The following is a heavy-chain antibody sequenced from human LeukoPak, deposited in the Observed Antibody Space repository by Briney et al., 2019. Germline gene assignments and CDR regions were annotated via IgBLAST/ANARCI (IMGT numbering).Heavy chain of an antibody. CDR1: GFTFSNSA. V-gene: IGHV3-64*02. CDR2: ISTNGDRT. D-gene: IGHD6-19*01. CDR3: ARGVAISSSGWYDTFDY. Sequence: PGGSLRLFCGASGFTFSNSAMYWVRQAPGKGLEFVSVISTNGDRTYYADSVRSRFTISRDNSKNTLYLQMGSLRADDMAVYYCARGVAISSSGWYDTFDYWGQGALVTISS. J-gene: IGHJ4*02.